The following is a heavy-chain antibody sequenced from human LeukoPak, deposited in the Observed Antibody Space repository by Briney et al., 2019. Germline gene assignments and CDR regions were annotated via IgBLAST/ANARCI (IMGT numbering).Heavy chain of an antibody. V-gene: IGHV3-30*18. Sequence: PGRSLRLSCAASGFTFSSYGMHWVRQAPGKGLEWVAVISYDGSNKYYGDSVKGRFTISRDNSKNTLYLKMNSLRAEDTAVYYYAKEGSNGDFDYWGQGTLVTVSS. J-gene: IGHJ4*02. D-gene: IGHD1-26*01. CDR3: AKEGSNGDFDY. CDR2: ISYDGSNK. CDR1: GFTFSSYG.